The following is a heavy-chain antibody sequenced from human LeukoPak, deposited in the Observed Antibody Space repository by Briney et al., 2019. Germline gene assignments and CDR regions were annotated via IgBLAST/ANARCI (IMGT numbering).Heavy chain of an antibody. CDR1: GGSISSSSYY. V-gene: IGHV4-39*01. J-gene: IGHJ4*02. CDR2: IYYSGST. Sequence: SETLSLTCTVSGGSISSSSYYWGWIRQPPGKGLEWIGSIYYSGSTYYNPSLKSRVTISVDTSKNQFSLKLSSVTAADTAVYYCAITPGGIAAAGTEWGQGTLVTVSS. D-gene: IGHD6-13*01. CDR3: AITPGGIAAAGTE.